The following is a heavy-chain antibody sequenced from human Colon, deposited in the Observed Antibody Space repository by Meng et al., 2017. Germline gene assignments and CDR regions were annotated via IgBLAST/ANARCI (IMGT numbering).Heavy chain of an antibody. CDR3: ARLRDGYNYLLDY. Sequence: SVKVSCKASGGTFSSYAISWVRQAPGQGLEWMGGIIPIFGTANYAQKFQGRVTITADKSTSTAYMELSILRSEDTAVYYCARLRDGYNYLLDYWGQGTLVTVSS. CDR1: GGTFSSYA. V-gene: IGHV1-69*06. D-gene: IGHD5-24*01. CDR2: IIPIFGTA. J-gene: IGHJ4*02.